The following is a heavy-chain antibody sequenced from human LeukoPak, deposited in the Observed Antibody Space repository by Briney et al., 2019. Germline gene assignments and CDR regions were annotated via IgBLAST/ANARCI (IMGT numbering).Heavy chain of an antibody. D-gene: IGHD6-13*01. J-gene: IGHJ3*02. Sequence: ASVKVSCRASGYTFTSYDINWVRQATGQGLEWMGWMNPNSGNTGYAQKFQGRVTITRNTSISTAYMELSSLRSEDTAVYYCATADGSWYHHGAFDIWGQGTMVTVSS. CDR3: ATADGSWYHHGAFDI. CDR1: GYTFTSYD. CDR2: MNPNSGNT. V-gene: IGHV1-8*03.